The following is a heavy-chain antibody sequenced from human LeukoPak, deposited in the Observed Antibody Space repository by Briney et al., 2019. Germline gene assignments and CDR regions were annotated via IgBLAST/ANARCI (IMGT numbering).Heavy chain of an antibody. Sequence: GGSLRLSCAASGFTFSSYWMHWVRQAPGKGLVWVSRINSDGSSTTYADSVKGRFTVSRDNAKNTLYLQMNSLRAEDTAVYYCARQDGQLVRRGEAYYFDYWGQGTLVTVSS. CDR1: GFTFSSYW. J-gene: IGHJ4*02. CDR2: INSDGSST. V-gene: IGHV3-74*01. CDR3: ARQDGQLVRRGEAYYFDY. D-gene: IGHD6-6*01.